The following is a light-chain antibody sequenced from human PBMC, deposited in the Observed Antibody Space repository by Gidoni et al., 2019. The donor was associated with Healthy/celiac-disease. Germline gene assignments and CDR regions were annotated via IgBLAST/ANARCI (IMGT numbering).Light chain of an antibody. CDR1: QSVLYSSNNKNY. CDR2: WAS. Sequence: IVLSQSPDSLAVSLGERATINCKSSQSVLYSSNNKNYVAWYQQKPGQPPKQLIYWASTRESGGPDRFSGSGSGTEFTLTISSLQAEDVAVYYCQQYYSTPDTFXQXTKLEIK. CDR3: QQYYSTPDT. V-gene: IGKV4-1*01. J-gene: IGKJ2*01.